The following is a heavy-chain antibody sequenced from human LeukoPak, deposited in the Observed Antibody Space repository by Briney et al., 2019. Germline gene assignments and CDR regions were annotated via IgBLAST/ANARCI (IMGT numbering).Heavy chain of an antibody. CDR2: IYPGDSDT. V-gene: IGHV5-51*01. J-gene: IGHJ4*02. D-gene: IGHD3-10*01. CDR1: GYSFTSYW. CDR3: ASRMYYYGSGSYLFDY. Sequence: GESLKISCKGSGYSFTSYWIGWVRQMPGKGLEWMGIIYPGDSDTRYSPSFQGQVTISADKSISTAYLQWSSLKASDTAMYYCASRMYYYGSGSYLFDYWGQGTLVTVSS.